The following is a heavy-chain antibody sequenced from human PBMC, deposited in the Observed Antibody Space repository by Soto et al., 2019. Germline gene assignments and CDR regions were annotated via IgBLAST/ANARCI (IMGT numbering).Heavy chain of an antibody. CDR3: AREDGYRGGDAFDI. V-gene: IGHV3-66*01. CDR1: GVTVSSNY. J-gene: IGHJ3*02. D-gene: IGHD5-12*01. Sequence: GGCVRLSGAASGVTVSSNYMSWGRQAPGKGLEWVSVIYSGGSTYYADSVKGRFTISIDNSKNTLYLQMNSLRAEDTAVYYCAREDGYRGGDAFDIWGQGTMVTVSS. CDR2: IYSGGST.